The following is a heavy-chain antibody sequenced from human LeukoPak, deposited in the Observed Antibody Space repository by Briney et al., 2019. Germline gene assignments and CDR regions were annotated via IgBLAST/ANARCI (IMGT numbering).Heavy chain of an antibody. CDR2: IKQDGSEK. V-gene: IGHV3-7*01. CDR3: AREGGELRFLEWLPNYYYYYMDV. J-gene: IGHJ6*03. CDR1: GFTFSSYG. D-gene: IGHD3-3*01. Sequence: GGSLRLSCAASGFTFSSYGMSWVRQAPGKGLEWVANIKQDGSEKYYVDSVKGRFTISRDNAKNSLYLQMNSLRAEDTAVYYCAREGGELRFLEWLPNYYYYYMDVWGKGTTVTVSS.